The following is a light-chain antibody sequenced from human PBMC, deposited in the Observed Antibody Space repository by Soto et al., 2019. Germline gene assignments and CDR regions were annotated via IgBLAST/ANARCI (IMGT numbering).Light chain of an antibody. CDR3: QQYNNWPPWT. V-gene: IGKV3-15*01. CDR1: QSVSSN. Sequence: EIVMTQSPATLSVSPGERATLSCRASQSVSSNLAWYQQKPGQAPRLLIYGASTRATGMPARFSGSVSGTEFTLTISSLQSEDFAFYYCQQYNNWPPWTFGQGTKLEIK. J-gene: IGKJ2*02. CDR2: GAS.